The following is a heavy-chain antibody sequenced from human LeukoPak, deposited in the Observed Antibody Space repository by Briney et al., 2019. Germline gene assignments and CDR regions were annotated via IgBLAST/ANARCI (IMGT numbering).Heavy chain of an antibody. V-gene: IGHV4-61*01. J-gene: IGHJ3*02. Sequence: PSETLSLTCTVSGGSVGSGTFYWSWIRQPPGKGLEYIGYIYYSGYTNYNPSLKSRVTISVYTSKNQFSLQLSSVTAADTAVYYCARGHKAFDIWGQGTMVTVSS. CDR3: ARGHKAFDI. CDR2: IYYSGYT. CDR1: GGSVGSGTFY.